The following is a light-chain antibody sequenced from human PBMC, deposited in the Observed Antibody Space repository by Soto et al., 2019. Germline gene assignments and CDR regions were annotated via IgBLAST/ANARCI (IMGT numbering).Light chain of an antibody. CDR1: SSDVGGYNY. CDR2: DVS. Sequence: QSVLAHPRSVCWSPGQAVTISCTGTSSDVGGYNYVSWYQQHPGKAPKLMIYDVSKRPSGVPDRFSGSKSGNTASLTISGLQAEDEADYYCCSYAGSYNYVFGTGTKVTVL. J-gene: IGLJ1*01. V-gene: IGLV2-11*01. CDR3: CSYAGSYNYV.